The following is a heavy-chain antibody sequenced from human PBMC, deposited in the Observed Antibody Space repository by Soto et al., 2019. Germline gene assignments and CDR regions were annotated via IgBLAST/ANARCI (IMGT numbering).Heavy chain of an antibody. CDR1: GGSISSGGYS. Sequence: SETLSLTCAVSGGSISSGGYSWSWIRQPPGKGLEWIGYIYHSGTTDYAAPVKGRFTISRDDSKNTLYLQMNSLKTEDTAVYYCTTRGPTDYYYYGMDVWGQGTTVTVSS. CDR2: IYHSGTT. CDR3: TTRGPTDYYYYGMDV. J-gene: IGHJ6*02. D-gene: IGHD2-21*02. V-gene: IGHV4-30-2*01.